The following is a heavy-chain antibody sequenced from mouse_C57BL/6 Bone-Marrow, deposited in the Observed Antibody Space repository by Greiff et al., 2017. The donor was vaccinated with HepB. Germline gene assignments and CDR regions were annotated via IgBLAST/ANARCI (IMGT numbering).Heavy chain of an antibody. Sequence: QVQLQQPGAELVMPGASVKLSCKASGYTFTSYWMHWVKQRPGQGLEWIGEIDPSDSYTNYNQKFKGKSTLTVDKSSSTAYMQLSSLTSEDSAVYYCARDHYGSSYGYWYFDVWGTGTTVTVSS. CDR3: ARDHYGSSYGYWYFDV. V-gene: IGHV1-69*01. J-gene: IGHJ1*03. CDR2: IDPSDSYT. D-gene: IGHD1-1*01. CDR1: GYTFTSYW.